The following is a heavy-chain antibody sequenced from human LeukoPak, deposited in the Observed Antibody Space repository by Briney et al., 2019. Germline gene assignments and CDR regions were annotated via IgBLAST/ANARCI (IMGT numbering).Heavy chain of an antibody. D-gene: IGHD6-19*01. CDR3: AIQWMVAIDY. Sequence: SETLSLTCAVHGGSFSGYCWNWIRQPPGKGLEWIGEINQRGRVNYNPSLKSRVTISKDSSKDQFSLKLTSVTAADTAVYYCAIQWMVAIDYWGQGALVTVSS. J-gene: IGHJ4*02. CDR1: GGSFSGYC. V-gene: IGHV4-34*01. CDR2: INQRGRV.